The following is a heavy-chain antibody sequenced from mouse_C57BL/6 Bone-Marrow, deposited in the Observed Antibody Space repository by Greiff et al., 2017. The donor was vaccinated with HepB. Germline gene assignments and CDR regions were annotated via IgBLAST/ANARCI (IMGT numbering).Heavy chain of an antibody. D-gene: IGHD1-1*01. CDR2: IDPETGGT. Sequence: QVQLQQSGAELVRPGASVTLSCKASGYTFTDYEMHWVKQTPVHGLEWIGAIDPETGGTTYNQKFKGKAILTADKSSSTAYMELRSLTSEDSAVYYCTDYGSSYVEWYFDVWGTGTTVTVSS. V-gene: IGHV1-15*01. CDR1: GYTFTDYE. J-gene: IGHJ1*03. CDR3: TDYGSSYVEWYFDV.